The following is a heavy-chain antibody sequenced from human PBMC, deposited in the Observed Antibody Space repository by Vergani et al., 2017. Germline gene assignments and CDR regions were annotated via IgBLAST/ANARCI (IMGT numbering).Heavy chain of an antibody. V-gene: IGHV4-61*02. CDR2: IHTSGST. CDR1: GSSINSHNYY. J-gene: IGHJ4*02. D-gene: IGHD2-15*01. Sequence: QVQLQESGPGLVKPSQTLSLTCTVSGSSINSHNYYWSWIRQPAGKGLEWIGRIHTSGSTNYNPSLKSRVTMSEDPSKNQFSLNLTSVTAADTAMYFCVRGSCLGGCCYKPLFCYWGQGILVNLSS. CDR3: VRGSCLGGCCYKPLFCY.